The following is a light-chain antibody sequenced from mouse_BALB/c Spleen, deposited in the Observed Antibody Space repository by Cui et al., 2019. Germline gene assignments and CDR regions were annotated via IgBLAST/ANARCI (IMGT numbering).Light chain of an antibody. CDR3: QHHYGTSPWT. J-gene: IGKJ1*01. CDR1: ENIYSY. CDR2: NAK. V-gene: IGKV12-44*01. Sequence: DIQMTQSPACLSASVGETVTITCRASENIYSYLAWYQQKQGKSPQLLVYNAKTLAEGVPSRFSGSGSGTQFSLKINSLQPEDFGSYYCQHHYGTSPWTFGGGTKLEIK.